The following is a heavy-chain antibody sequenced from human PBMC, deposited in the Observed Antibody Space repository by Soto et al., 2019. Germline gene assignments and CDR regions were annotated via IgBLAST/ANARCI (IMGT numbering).Heavy chain of an antibody. D-gene: IGHD5-18*01. J-gene: IGHJ3*02. CDR1: GGSISSSSYY. CDR3: ARRPNGGLQRQNDAFDI. V-gene: IGHV4-39*01. Sequence: QLQLQESGPGLVKPSETLSLTCTVSGGSISSSSYYWGWIRQPPGKGLEWIGSIYYSGSTYYNPSLKSRVTISVDTSKNQFSLKLSSVTAADTAVYYCARRPNGGLQRQNDAFDIWGQGTMVTVSS. CDR2: IYYSGST.